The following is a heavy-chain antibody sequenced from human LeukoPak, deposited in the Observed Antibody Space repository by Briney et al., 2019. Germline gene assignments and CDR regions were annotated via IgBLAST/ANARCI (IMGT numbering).Heavy chain of an antibody. J-gene: IGHJ4*02. D-gene: IGHD4-11*01. V-gene: IGHV3-23*01. CDR3: ARSITTRGGY. CDR1: GFTFSSYA. CDR2: ISGSGGST. Sequence: GGSLRLSCAASGFTFSSYAMSWVRQAPGKGLEWVSAISGSGGSTYYADSVKGRFTISRDNAKNSLYLQMNSLRAEDTAVYYCARSITTRGGYWGQGTLVTVSS.